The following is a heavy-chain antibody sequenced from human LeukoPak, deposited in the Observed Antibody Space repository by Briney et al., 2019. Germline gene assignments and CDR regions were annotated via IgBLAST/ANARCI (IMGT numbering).Heavy chain of an antibody. CDR2: IYSGGST. Sequence: GGSLRLSCAASGSTVSSNYMSWVRQAPGKGLEWVSVIYSGGSTYYADSVKGRFTISRDNSKNTLYLQMNSLRAEDTAVYYCAREAGRGAYYYYGMDVWGQGTTVTVSS. V-gene: IGHV3-66*01. CDR3: AREAGRGAYYYYGMDV. D-gene: IGHD2-15*01. CDR1: GSTVSSNY. J-gene: IGHJ6*02.